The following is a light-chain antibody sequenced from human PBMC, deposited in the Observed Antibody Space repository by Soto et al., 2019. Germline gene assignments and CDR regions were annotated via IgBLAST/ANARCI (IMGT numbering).Light chain of an antibody. J-gene: IGLJ1*01. CDR1: SCDVGAYDY. CDR3: SSYTSSSTRV. V-gene: IGLV2-14*03. Sequence: QSALTQPASLSGSPGQSITISCAGTSCDVGAYDYVSWYQQHPDKAPKLMIYEVSNRPSGVSNRFSGSKSVNTATLTISGLQSEDEADYYCSSYTSSSTRVFGTGTKLTVL. CDR2: EVS.